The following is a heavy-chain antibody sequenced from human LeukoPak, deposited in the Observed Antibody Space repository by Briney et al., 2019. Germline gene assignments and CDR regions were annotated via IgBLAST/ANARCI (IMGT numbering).Heavy chain of an antibody. V-gene: IGHV3-48*01. Sequence: GGSLRLSCAASGFTFNTYSMNWVRQAPGQGLEWVSYITSSSSIMFYAGSVRGRFTISRDNAKNSLYLQMNSLRAEDTAVYYCARDVKSYTSGASYFDYWGQGTLVTVSS. CDR3: ARDVKSYTSGASYFDY. D-gene: IGHD6-19*01. J-gene: IGHJ4*02. CDR1: GFTFNTYS. CDR2: ITSSSSIM.